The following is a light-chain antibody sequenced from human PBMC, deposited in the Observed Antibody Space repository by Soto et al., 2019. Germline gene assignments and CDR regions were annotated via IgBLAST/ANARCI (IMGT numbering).Light chain of an antibody. CDR1: KLGDKY. V-gene: IGLV3-1*01. Sequence: SYELTQPPSVSVSPGQTASITCSGDKLGDKYACWYQQKPGQSPVLVIYRDSKRPSGIPERFSGSNSGNTATLTISGTQAMDEADYYCQAWDSSTIVVFGGGTKVTVL. J-gene: IGLJ2*01. CDR2: RDS. CDR3: QAWDSSTIVV.